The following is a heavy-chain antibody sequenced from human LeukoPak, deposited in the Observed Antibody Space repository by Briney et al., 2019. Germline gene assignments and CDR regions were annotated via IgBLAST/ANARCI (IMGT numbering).Heavy chain of an antibody. CDR2: ISYDGSNK. V-gene: IGHV3-30*18. D-gene: IGHD6-13*01. Sequence: GGSLRLSCAASGFTFSSYGMHWVRQAPGKGLKWVAVISYDGSNKYYADSVKGRFTISRDNSKNTLYLQMNSLRAEDTAVYYCAKDVEGGSSWFYYYYGMDVWGQGTTVTVSS. CDR1: GFTFSSYG. J-gene: IGHJ6*02. CDR3: AKDVEGGSSWFYYYYGMDV.